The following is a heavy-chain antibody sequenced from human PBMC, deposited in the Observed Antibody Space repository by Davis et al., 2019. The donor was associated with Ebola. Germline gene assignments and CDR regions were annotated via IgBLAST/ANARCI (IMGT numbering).Heavy chain of an antibody. CDR1: GYTFTSYY. Sequence: ASVKVSCKASGYTFTSYYMHWVRQAPGQGLEWMGIINPSGGSTSYAQKFQGRVTMNRDTSTSTVYMELSSLRSEDTAVYYCARDGIAARMGHWFDPWGQGTLVTVSS. CDR2: INPSGGST. V-gene: IGHV1-46*01. CDR3: ARDGIAARMGHWFDP. D-gene: IGHD6-6*01. J-gene: IGHJ5*02.